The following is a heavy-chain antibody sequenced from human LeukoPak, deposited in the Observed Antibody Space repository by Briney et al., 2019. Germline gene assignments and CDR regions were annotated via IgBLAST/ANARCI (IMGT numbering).Heavy chain of an antibody. Sequence: GRSLRLSCASSGFTFSTYAMHWVRQAPGKGLEWVAVIPYDGSSKYYADSVKGRFTISRDNSKNTLYLQMNSLRAVDTAVYYCAKDDGWVQYANWGQGTLVTVSS. CDR3: AKDDGWVQYAN. CDR2: IPYDGSSK. D-gene: IGHD5-24*01. CDR1: GFTFSTYA. V-gene: IGHV3-30*04. J-gene: IGHJ4*02.